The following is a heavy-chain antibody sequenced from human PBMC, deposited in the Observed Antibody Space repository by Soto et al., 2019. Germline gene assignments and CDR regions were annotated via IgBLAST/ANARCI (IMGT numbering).Heavy chain of an antibody. Sequence: QVHLVQSGAEVKKPGASVKVACKASGYTFTGYYIHWVRQAPGQGLEWMGWINHKSGGANIAQKSQGWVTMTRDTSISTTYMELSNLRSNDTAVYYCARDYYDGSASYGIEFWGQGTMVTVAS. J-gene: IGHJ3*01. V-gene: IGHV1-2*04. D-gene: IGHD3-16*01. CDR3: ARDYYDGSASYGIEF. CDR2: INHKSGGA. CDR1: GYTFTGYY.